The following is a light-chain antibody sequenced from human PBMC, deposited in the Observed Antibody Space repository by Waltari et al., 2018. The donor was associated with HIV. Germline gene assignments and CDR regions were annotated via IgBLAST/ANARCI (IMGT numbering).Light chain of an antibody. Sequence: QSGLTQPPSASGAPGRGATISCSGSSSNIGQTTVNWYQQIPGSAPKLLIYGRNRRATGVAERFAGSKSGTSASLVNSGLQSDDEAEYYCAAWDERLDGYVFGPGTTVTVL. CDR1: SSNIGQTT. CDR2: GRN. J-gene: IGLJ1*01. V-gene: IGLV1-44*01. CDR3: AAWDERLDGYV.